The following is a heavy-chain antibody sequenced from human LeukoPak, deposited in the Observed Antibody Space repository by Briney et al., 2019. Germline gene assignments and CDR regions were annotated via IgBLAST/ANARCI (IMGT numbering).Heavy chain of an antibody. Sequence: PSETLSLTCTVSGGSISSYWSWIRQPAGKGLEWIGRIYGSGSTTYNPSLKSRVTMSLDTSKNQFSLKLSSVTAADTAVYYCARPRYDYSWFDPWGQGTLVTVSS. CDR3: ARPRYDYSWFDP. CDR2: IYGSGST. D-gene: IGHD3-9*01. CDR1: GGSISSY. J-gene: IGHJ5*02. V-gene: IGHV4-4*07.